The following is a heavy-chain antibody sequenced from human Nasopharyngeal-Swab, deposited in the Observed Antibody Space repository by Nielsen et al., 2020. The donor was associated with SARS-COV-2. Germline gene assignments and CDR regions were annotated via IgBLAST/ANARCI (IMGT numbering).Heavy chain of an antibody. V-gene: IGHV3-21*04. D-gene: IGHD5-18*01. CDR3: AKDTETGEGIYLWEGGMDV. Sequence: GESLKISCAASGFTFNNYNFNWDRQAPGKGLEWDSSISSSSSYIYYADSVKGRFTISRDNAKNSLYLQMNSLRAEDTALYYCAKDTETGEGIYLWEGGMDVWGQGTTVTVSS. CDR1: GFTFNNYN. CDR2: ISSSSSYI. J-gene: IGHJ6*02.